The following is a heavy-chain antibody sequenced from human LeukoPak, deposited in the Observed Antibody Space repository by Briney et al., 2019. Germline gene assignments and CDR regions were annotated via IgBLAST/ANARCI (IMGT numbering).Heavy chain of an antibody. Sequence: SETLSLTCTVSGGSISSSSYYWGWIRQPPGKGLEWIGEINHSGSTNYNPSLKSRVTISVDTSKNQFSLKLSSVTAADTAVYYCARDKSRTYGSADAFDIWGQGTMVTVSS. CDR3: ARDKSRTYGSADAFDI. CDR2: INHSGST. D-gene: IGHD3-10*01. CDR1: GGSISSSSYY. J-gene: IGHJ3*02. V-gene: IGHV4-39*07.